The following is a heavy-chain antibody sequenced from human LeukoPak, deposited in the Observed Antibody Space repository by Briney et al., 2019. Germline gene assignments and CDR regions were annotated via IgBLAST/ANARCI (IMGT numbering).Heavy chain of an antibody. D-gene: IGHD2-2*02. J-gene: IGHJ4*02. CDR3: AREDYQLLYGFDY. CDR2: ISSSSTI. CDR1: GFTFSSYS. Sequence: PGGSLRLSCAASGFTFSSYSMNWVRQAPGKGLEWVSYISSSSTIYYSDSVKGRFTLSNNNIKNSMYLQMNSLRAEDSAVYYCAREDYQLLYGFDYWGQGTVVSVSS. V-gene: IGHV3-48*01.